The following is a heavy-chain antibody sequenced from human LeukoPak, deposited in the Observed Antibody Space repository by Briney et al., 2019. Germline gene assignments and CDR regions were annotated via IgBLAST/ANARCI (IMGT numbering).Heavy chain of an antibody. V-gene: IGHV1-24*01. D-gene: IGHD6-19*01. CDR1: GYTLTELS. J-gene: IGHJ4*02. Sequence: ASVKVSCKVSGYTLTELSMHWVRQAPGKGLEWMGGFDPEDGETIYAQKFQGRVTMTEDASTDTAYMELSSLRSEDTAVYYCATDANSSGRQFDYWGQGTLVTVSS. CDR3: ATDANSSGRQFDY. CDR2: FDPEDGET.